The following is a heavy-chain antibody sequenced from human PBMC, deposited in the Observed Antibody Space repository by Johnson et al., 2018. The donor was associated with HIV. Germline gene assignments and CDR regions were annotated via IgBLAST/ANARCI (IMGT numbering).Heavy chain of an antibody. D-gene: IGHD3-22*01. CDR1: GFTVSSNY. Sequence: VQLVESGGGLVQPGGSLRLSCAASGFTVSSNYMSWVRQTPGKGLEWVSVIYSGGSPYYADSVKGRFTLSRDNSKNTLYLQMNSLRTEDTAMYYCAKGQSSGYPKDAFDIWGRGTIVIVSS. CDR3: AKGQSSGYPKDAFDI. CDR2: IYSGGSP. J-gene: IGHJ3*02. V-gene: IGHV3-66*01.